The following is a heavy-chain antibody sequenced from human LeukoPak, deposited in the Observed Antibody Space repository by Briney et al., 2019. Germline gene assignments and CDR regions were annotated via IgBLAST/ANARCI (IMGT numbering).Heavy chain of an antibody. V-gene: IGHV1-18*01. Sequence: GASVKVSCKASGYTFTSYGISWVRQAPGQGLEWMGWISAYNGNTNYAQKLQGRVTMTTDTSTSTAYMELRSPRSDDTAVYYCARKDTAMGEYYYYGMDVWGQGTTVTVSS. J-gene: IGHJ6*02. CDR2: ISAYNGNT. CDR3: ARKDTAMGEYYYYGMDV. CDR1: GYTFTSYG. D-gene: IGHD5-18*01.